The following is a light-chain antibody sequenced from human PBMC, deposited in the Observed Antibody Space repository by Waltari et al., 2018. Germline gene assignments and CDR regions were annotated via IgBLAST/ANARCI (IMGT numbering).Light chain of an antibody. CDR2: DAS. J-gene: IGKJ4*01. Sequence: EVVLTQSPATLSLSPGERSTLPCRASQGVNDYLAWYQQKPGQAPRLLMYDASNRATGIPARFSGSGSGTDFTLTISSLESEDFAVYYCQQRSNWPLTFGGGTKVEIK. V-gene: IGKV3-11*01. CDR3: QQRSNWPLT. CDR1: QGVNDY.